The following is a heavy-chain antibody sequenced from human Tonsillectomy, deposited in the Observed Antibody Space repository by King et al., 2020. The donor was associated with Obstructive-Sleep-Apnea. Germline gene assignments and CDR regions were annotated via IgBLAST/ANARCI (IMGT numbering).Heavy chain of an antibody. D-gene: IGHD2-2*01. CDR1: GYSFTNYW. J-gene: IGHJ5*02. CDR2: IDPSDSYT. V-gene: IGHV5-10-1*03. Sequence: VQLVESGAEVKNPGESLRISCKGSGYSFTNYWISWVRQMPGKGLEWMGRIDPSDSYTNYSPSFQGHVTISADKSISTAYLQWSSLKASDTAMYYCARQTCSSTSCYEGWFDPWGQGTLVTVSS. CDR3: ARQTCSSTSCYEGWFDP.